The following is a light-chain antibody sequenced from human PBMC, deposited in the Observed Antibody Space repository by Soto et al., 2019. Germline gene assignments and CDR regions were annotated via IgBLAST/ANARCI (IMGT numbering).Light chain of an antibody. CDR2: EVN. CDR3: CSSTSSSTLV. CDR1: SSDF. Sequence: QSVLTQPASVSGSPGQSITISCSGTSSDFVSWYQQHPGKAPKLMIYEVNSRPSGVSYRFSGSKSGLTASLIISGLQAEDEADYYCCSSTSSSTLVFGGGTKLTVL. J-gene: IGLJ3*02. V-gene: IGLV2-14*01.